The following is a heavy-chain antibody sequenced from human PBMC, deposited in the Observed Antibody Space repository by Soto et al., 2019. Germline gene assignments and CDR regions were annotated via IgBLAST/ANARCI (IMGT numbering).Heavy chain of an antibody. CDR2: IYNTGTT. D-gene: IGHD6-19*01. CDR3: ARSAGWYAVHS. Sequence: QVQLQESGPGLVKPSGTLSLTCAVSGDSVSSNYYWCWVRQPPGKGLEWIGEIYNTGTTNYNPSLNSRVTISVDKSNNQSSLDLSSVTAADTAVYYCARSAGWYAVHSWGPGTLVTVSS. CDR1: GDSVSSNYY. J-gene: IGHJ4*02. V-gene: IGHV4-4*02.